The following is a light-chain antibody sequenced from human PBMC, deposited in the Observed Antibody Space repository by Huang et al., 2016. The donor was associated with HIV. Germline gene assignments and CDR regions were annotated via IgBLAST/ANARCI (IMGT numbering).Light chain of an antibody. CDR2: KAS. Sequence: DIQMTQSPSTLSASVGDRVTITCRASQSFSSWLAWYQQKPGKAPKLMIYKASSLESGVPSRFSGSGSWTEFTLTIISLQPDDFATYYCQQYNSYSSLTFGGGTKVEIK. CDR1: QSFSSW. V-gene: IGKV1-5*03. CDR3: QQYNSYSSLT. J-gene: IGKJ4*01.